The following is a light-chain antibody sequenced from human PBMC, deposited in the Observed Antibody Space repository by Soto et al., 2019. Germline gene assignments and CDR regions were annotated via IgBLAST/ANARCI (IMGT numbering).Light chain of an antibody. CDR1: SSNIGNSF. J-gene: IGLJ1*01. CDR2: DNN. V-gene: IGLV1-51*01. Sequence: QSVLTQPPSVSAAPGRTVTISCSGSSSNIGNSFVSWYQQLPGTAPRLLIYDNNERPSGIPERFSGSKSGTSATLGITGLQTGDEADYYCGAWDGGLSAFVFGTGTKLTVL. CDR3: GAWDGGLSAFV.